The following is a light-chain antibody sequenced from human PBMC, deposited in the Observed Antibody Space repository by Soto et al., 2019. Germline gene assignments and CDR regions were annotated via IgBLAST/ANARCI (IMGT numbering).Light chain of an antibody. J-gene: IGKJ1*01. CDR2: GAS. CDR3: QQYVSSPWT. V-gene: IGKV3-20*01. Sequence: EIVLTQSPGTLSLSPGERATLSCRASQSVSSTYLAWYQQKPGQAPRLLIYGASSWTTGIPDRFSGSGSGTDFTLTISGLEPEDFGVYYCQQYVSSPWTFGQGTKVEI. CDR1: QSVSSTY.